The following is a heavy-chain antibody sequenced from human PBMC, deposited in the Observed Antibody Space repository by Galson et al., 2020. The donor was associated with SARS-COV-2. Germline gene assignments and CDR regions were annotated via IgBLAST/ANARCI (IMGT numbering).Heavy chain of an antibody. D-gene: IGHD3-10*01. CDR3: ARADVRGVIIPFDI. J-gene: IGHJ4*02. CDR2: INPNTGGT. Sequence: ASVKVSCKASGYTFTGYNFHWVQQAPGQGLEWVGWINPNTGGTNYAQNFQDRVTLTTDTSISTAYMELRSLISDDTAVYFCARADVRGVIIPFDIWGQGTLVTVSS. CDR1: GYTFTGYN. V-gene: IGHV1-2*02.